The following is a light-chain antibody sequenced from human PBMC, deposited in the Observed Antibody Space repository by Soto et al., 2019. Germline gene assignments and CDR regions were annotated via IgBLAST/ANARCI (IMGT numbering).Light chain of an antibody. Sequence: EIVLTQSPGTLSLSPGERATLSCRASQSVSNSYLAWYQQKPGQAPRLLIYGASSRATGIPDRFGGSGSGTDFALTISRLEPEDFAVYHCQQYGGSPWTFGQGTKVEIK. CDR1: QSVSNSY. V-gene: IGKV3-20*01. J-gene: IGKJ1*01. CDR3: QQYGGSPWT. CDR2: GAS.